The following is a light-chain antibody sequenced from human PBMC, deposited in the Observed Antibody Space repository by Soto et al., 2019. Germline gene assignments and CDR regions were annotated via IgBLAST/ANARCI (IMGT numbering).Light chain of an antibody. Sequence: QSVLTQPPSVSAGPGQKVTISCSGSSSNIGKNYVSWYQQLPGTAPKLLIYDNNKRPSGIPDRFSGSKSGTSATLGITGLQTGDEADYYCGTWDSSLSAVFGTGTKLTVL. CDR2: DNN. CDR3: GTWDSSLSAV. CDR1: SSNIGKNY. V-gene: IGLV1-51*01. J-gene: IGLJ1*01.